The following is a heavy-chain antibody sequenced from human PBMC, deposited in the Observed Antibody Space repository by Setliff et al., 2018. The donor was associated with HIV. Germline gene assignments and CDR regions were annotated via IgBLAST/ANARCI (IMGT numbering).Heavy chain of an antibody. D-gene: IGHD3-22*01. CDR2: TNHSGST. V-gene: IGHV4-39*07. CDR3: ARRGDSSGYYDAFDV. CDR1: GGSISSGSYY. J-gene: IGHJ3*01. Sequence: PSETLSLTCTVSGGSISSGSYYWSWIRQPPGKGLEWIGETNHSGSTNYNPSLKSRVSISVDKSKNQFSLKLNSVTAADTAMYYCARRGDSSGYYDAFDVWGQGTKVTVSS.